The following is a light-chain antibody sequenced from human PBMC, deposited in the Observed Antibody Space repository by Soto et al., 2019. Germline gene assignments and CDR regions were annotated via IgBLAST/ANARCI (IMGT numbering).Light chain of an antibody. CDR1: NSDIGGYYY. V-gene: IGLV2-14*01. CDR2: QVT. CDR3: TSYSSSNTFYV. Sequence: QSVLTQPASVSGSPGQSITISCTGTNSDIGGYYYVSWYQHHPGKAPKLIIYQVTNRPSGVSNRFSGSKSGNTASLTISGLQAEDEADYYCTSYSSSNTFYVFGAGTKLTVL. J-gene: IGLJ1*01.